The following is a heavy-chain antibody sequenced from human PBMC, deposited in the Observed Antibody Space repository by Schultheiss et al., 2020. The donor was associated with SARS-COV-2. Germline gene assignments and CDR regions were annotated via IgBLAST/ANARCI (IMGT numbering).Heavy chain of an antibody. V-gene: IGHV3-11*01. J-gene: IGHJ5*02. CDR3: ARPRGYSSGWYPRWFDP. CDR2: ISSSGSTI. CDR1: GFSFSDYY. D-gene: IGHD6-19*01. Sequence: GGSLRLSCAASGFSFSDYYMSWIRQAPGKGLQWVSYISSSGSTIYYADSVKGRFTISRDNAKNSLFLQMNSLRAEDTAVYYCARPRGYSSGWYPRWFDPWGQGTLVTVSS.